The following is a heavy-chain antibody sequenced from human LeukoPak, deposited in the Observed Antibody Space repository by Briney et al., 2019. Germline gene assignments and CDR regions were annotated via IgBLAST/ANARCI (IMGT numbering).Heavy chain of an antibody. CDR3: AKGWLWMDV. Sequence: GGSLRLSCAASGYTLSIYAMSWVRQAPGKGLEWVSAISGSGGSTYYADSAKGRFTISRDNYKNTLYLQMNSLRAEDTAVYYCAKGWLWMDVWGQGTTVTVSS. J-gene: IGHJ6*02. CDR1: GYTLSIYA. CDR2: ISGSGGST. V-gene: IGHV3-23*01. D-gene: IGHD3-22*01.